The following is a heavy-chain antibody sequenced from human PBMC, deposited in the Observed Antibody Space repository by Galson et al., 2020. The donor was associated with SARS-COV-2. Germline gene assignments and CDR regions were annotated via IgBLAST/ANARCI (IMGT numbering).Heavy chain of an antibody. CDR2: FDPEDGET. J-gene: IGHJ6*02. V-gene: IGHV1-24*01. D-gene: IGHD6-13*01. Sequence: ASVKVSCQVSGYTLTELSMHWVRQAPGKGLEWMGGFDPEDGETIYAQKFQGRVTMTEDTSTDTAYMELSSLRSEDTAVYYCATAIAAAGTPTDYYYYYGMDVWGQGTTVTVSS. CDR1: GYTLTELS. CDR3: ATAIAAAGTPTDYYYYYGMDV.